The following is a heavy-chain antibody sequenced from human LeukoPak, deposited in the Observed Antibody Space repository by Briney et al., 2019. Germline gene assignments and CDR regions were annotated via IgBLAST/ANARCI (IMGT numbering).Heavy chain of an antibody. D-gene: IGHD3-22*01. V-gene: IGHV1-24*01. Sequence: ASVKVSCKVSGYTLTELSMHWVRQAPGKGLEWMGGFDPEDGETIYAQKFQGRVTMTEDTSTDTAYMELSSLRSEDTAVYYCATARHYDSSGYYYLDYWGQGTLVTVSS. CDR3: ATARHYDSSGYYYLDY. J-gene: IGHJ4*02. CDR2: FDPEDGET. CDR1: GYTLTELS.